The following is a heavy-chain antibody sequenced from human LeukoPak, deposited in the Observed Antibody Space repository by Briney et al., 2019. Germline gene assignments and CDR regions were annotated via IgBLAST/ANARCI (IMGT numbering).Heavy chain of an antibody. V-gene: IGHV4-34*01. Sequence: SSETLSLTCAVYGGSFSGYYWSWIRQPPGKGLEWIGEINHSGSTNYNPSLKSRVTISIDTTKNQFSLQLSSVTAADTAVFYCARRTDSGPFDSWGQGTLVPVSS. CDR3: ARRTDSGPFDS. J-gene: IGHJ4*02. CDR2: INHSGST. CDR1: GGSFSGYY. D-gene: IGHD6-19*01.